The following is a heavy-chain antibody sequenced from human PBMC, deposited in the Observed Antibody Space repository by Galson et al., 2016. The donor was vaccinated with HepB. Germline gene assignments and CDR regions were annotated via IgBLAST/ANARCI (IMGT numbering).Heavy chain of an antibody. CDR1: GLSLSPYA. D-gene: IGHD4-17*01. J-gene: IGHJ3*02. V-gene: IGHV3-23*01. Sequence: LRLSCAGSGLSLSPYAMSWGRQAPGKGLEWVSGISASGGSKAYADSVRGRFIISRDNSNNKLFLQMNSLTTEDTAIYFCAKDRLSGHGDYSWGIFDIWGRGTEVTVSS. CDR3: AKDRLSGHGDYSWGIFDI. CDR2: ISASGGSK.